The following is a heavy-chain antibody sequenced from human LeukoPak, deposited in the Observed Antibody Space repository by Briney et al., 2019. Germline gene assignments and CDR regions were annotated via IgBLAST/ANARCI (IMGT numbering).Heavy chain of an antibody. CDR3: AKDIRNHNYYYDSSGYYDY. V-gene: IGHV3-23*01. D-gene: IGHD3-22*01. Sequence: GGSLRPSCATSGFTFSSYGMTWVRQAPGKGLEWVSVISGSGGRTYYSDSVKGRFTISRDNSKNTLYLQMNTLRAEDTAVYYCAKDIRNHNYYYDSSGYYDYCGQGTLVTVSS. CDR2: ISGSGGRT. J-gene: IGHJ4*02. CDR1: GFTFSSYG.